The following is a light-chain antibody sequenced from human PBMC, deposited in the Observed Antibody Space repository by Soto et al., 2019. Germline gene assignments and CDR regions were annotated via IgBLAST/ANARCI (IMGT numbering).Light chain of an antibody. J-gene: IGKJ5*01. CDR1: QSVSSSY. Sequence: EIVLTQSPSTLSLSPGERVTLSCRASQSVSSSYLAWYQQKPGQAPRLLIYGASSRATGISDRFSGSGSGTDFTLTISRLEPEDFAVYYCQQYGSSLSITFGQGTRLENK. CDR2: GAS. CDR3: QQYGSSLSIT. V-gene: IGKV3-20*01.